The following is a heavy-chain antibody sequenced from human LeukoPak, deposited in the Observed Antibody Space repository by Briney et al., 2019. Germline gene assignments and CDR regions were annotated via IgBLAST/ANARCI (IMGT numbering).Heavy chain of an antibody. J-gene: IGHJ4*02. CDR2: LISSGGTT. D-gene: IGHD3-10*02. CDR1: GFTLSRYS. Sequence: RGSLTLASLASGFTLSRYSMSWVRQAPGKGLEWVSALISSGGTTLYADSVKGRFTISRDNSKNALYLQMNSLRAEDTAVYSCAKVPLVFGEVDAYYWGQGTLVTVSS. CDR3: AKVPLVFGEVDAYY. V-gene: IGHV3-23*01.